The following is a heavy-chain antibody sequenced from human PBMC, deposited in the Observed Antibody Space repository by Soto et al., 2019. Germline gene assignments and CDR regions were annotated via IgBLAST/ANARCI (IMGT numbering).Heavy chain of an antibody. CDR2: IKDGGRT. D-gene: IGHD5-12*01. CDR3: ARGQEGVVATH. CDR1: GGSLSGYY. V-gene: IGHV4-34*01. Sequence: QVQLQQWGAGLLKPSETLSLNCAVNGGSLSGYYWSWIRQPPGKGLEWIGEIKDGGRTNYSPSLNSRPTLSSDTSNNQFSLRLYSVPAADTGVYYCARGQEGVVATHWDQGTLVTVSS. J-gene: IGHJ4*02.